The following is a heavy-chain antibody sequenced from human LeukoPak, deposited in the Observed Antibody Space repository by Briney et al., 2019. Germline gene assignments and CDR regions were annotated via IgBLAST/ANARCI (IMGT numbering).Heavy chain of an antibody. CDR1: GGSISSYY. J-gene: IGHJ4*02. V-gene: IGHV4-59*01. D-gene: IGHD3-3*01. Sequence: SETPSLTCTVSGGSISSYYWSWIRQPPGKGLEWIGYIYYSGSTNYNPSLKSRVTISVDTSKNQLSLKLSSVTAADTAVYYCARAPTIFGVVIFYFDYWGQGTLVTVSS. CDR3: ARAPTIFGVVIFYFDY. CDR2: IYYSGST.